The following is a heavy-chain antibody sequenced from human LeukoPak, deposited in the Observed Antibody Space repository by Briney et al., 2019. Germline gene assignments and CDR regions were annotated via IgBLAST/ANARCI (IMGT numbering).Heavy chain of an antibody. CDR1: GYTFTSYG. V-gene: IGHV1-18*01. Sequence: ASVKVSCKASGYTFTSYGISWVRQAPGQGLEWMGWISAYNGNTNYAQKLRGRVTMTTDTSTSTAYMELRSLRSDDTAVYYCARVYSSSSDPRNYMDVWGKGTTVTVSS. D-gene: IGHD6-6*01. CDR3: ARVYSSSSDPRNYMDV. J-gene: IGHJ6*03. CDR2: ISAYNGNT.